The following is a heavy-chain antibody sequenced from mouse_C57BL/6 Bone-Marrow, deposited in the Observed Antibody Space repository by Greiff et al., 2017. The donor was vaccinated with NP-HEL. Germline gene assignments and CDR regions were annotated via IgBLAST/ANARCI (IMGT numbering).Heavy chain of an antibody. J-gene: IGHJ4*01. CDR1: GYSFTDYN. CDR2: INPNYGTT. Sequence: EVQLQQSGPELVKPGASVKISCKASGYSFTDYNMNWVKQSNGKSLEWIGVINPNYGTTSYNQKFKGKATLTVDQSSSTAYMQLNSLTSEDSAVYYCAPLGYYSNYVYAMDYWGQGTSVTVSS. V-gene: IGHV1-39*01. D-gene: IGHD2-5*01. CDR3: APLGYYSNYVYAMDY.